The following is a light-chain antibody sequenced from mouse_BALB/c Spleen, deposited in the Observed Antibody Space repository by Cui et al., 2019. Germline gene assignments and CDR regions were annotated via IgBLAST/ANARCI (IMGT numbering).Light chain of an antibody. CDR1: QDVSTA. CDR3: QQHYSTPFT. V-gene: IGKV6-17*01. CDR2: SAS. J-gene: IGKJ4*01. Sequence: DIVMTQSHKFMSTSVGDRVSITCKASQDVSTAVVWYQQKPGQSPKLLIYSASYRYTGGPDRFNGRGSGEDFTFNISRVQAEDLASYYWQQHYSTPFTFGSGTKLEIK.